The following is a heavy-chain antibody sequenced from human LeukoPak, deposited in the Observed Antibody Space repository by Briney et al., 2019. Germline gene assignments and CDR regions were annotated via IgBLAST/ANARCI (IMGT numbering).Heavy chain of an antibody. D-gene: IGHD6-13*01. Sequence: SETLSPTCTVSGGSISSYYWSWIRQPPGKGLEWIGYIYYSGGTDYNPSLKSRVTMSVDTSKNQFSLKLRSVTATDTAVYYCARGIAAASERAFDIWGQGTMVTVSS. CDR3: ARGIAAASERAFDI. CDR1: GGSISSYY. J-gene: IGHJ3*02. CDR2: IYYSGGT. V-gene: IGHV4-59*12.